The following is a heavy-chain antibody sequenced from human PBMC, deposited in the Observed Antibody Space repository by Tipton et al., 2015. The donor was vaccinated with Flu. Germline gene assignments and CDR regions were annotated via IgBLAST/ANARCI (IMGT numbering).Heavy chain of an antibody. D-gene: IGHD2-2*02. Sequence: QVQLVQSGAEVKKPGSSVKVSCMASGGTFNNYAISWVRQAPGQGLEWMGGFIPIFDAPYYAQNFQDRVTITADESTSTAYMELSSLRSEDTAVYYCAGGVPITSCYTCYYYAMDVWGQGTTVTVAS. J-gene: IGHJ6*02. CDR2: FIPIFDAP. CDR3: AGGVPITSCYTCYYYAMDV. CDR1: GGTFNNYA. V-gene: IGHV1-69*01.